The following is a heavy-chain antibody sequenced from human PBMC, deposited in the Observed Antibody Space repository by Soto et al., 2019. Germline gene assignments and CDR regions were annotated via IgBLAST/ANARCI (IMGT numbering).Heavy chain of an antibody. Sequence: SETLSLTCTVSGGSISSYYWSWIRQPPGKGLEWIGYIYYSGSTNYNPSLKSRVTISVDTSKNQFSLKLSSVTAADTAVYYCARDRRYGSGSYNWFDPWGQGTLVTVSS. J-gene: IGHJ5*02. CDR2: IYYSGST. D-gene: IGHD3-10*01. CDR3: ARDRRYGSGSYNWFDP. V-gene: IGHV4-59*01. CDR1: GGSISSYY.